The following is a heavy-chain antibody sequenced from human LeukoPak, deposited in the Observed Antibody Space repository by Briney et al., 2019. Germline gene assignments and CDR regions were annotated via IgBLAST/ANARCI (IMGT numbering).Heavy chain of an antibody. J-gene: IGHJ6*02. D-gene: IGHD6-6*01. CDR2: IGGSGGTT. CDR3: AKSGSSSNHYYGMDV. V-gene: IGHV3-23*01. CDR1: GFTFDSYA. Sequence: PGGSLRLSCAASGFTFDSYAMSWVRQAPGKGLEWVSGIGGSGGTTFFADSVKGRFTIFRDNSENTLYLQMDSLSAEDTALYYCAKSGSSSNHYYGMDVWGQGTTVTVSS.